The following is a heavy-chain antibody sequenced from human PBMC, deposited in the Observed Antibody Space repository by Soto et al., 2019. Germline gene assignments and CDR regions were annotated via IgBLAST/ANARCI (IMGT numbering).Heavy chain of an antibody. D-gene: IGHD6-6*01. V-gene: IGHV3-23*01. Sequence: PGGSLRLSCAASGFTFSSYAMSWVRQAPGKGLEWVSVISGSGDSTYYADSVKGRFTISRDNSRNTLYLQMNSLRAEDTAVYYCAKHSSSSGSYYFYIMDVWGQGTSVTVYS. CDR3: AKHSSSSGSYYFYIMDV. CDR1: GFTFSSYA. J-gene: IGHJ6*02. CDR2: ISGSGDST.